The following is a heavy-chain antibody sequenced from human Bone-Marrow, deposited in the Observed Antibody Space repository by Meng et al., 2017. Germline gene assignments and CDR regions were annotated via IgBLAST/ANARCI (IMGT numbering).Heavy chain of an antibody. CDR2: IYHDGST. V-gene: IGHV4-4*02. CDR3: ARAAYDIWSGYAP. Sequence: QLQGRGPGLVMPSGTLSLTCAVSGASISSSHWRGWVRQPPGKGLEWIGEIYHDGSTNYTPSLKSRVTISVDKSKNQFSLKLSSVTAADTAVYYCARAAYDIWSGYAPWGQGSLVTVSS. CDR1: GASISSSHW. D-gene: IGHD3-3*01. J-gene: IGHJ5*02.